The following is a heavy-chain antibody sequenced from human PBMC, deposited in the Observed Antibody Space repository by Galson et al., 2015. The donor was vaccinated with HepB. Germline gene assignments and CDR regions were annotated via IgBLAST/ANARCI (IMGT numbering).Heavy chain of an antibody. CDR2: IDPSDSYT. J-gene: IGHJ4*02. V-gene: IGHV5-10-1*01. CDR3: ARGSGYYVSGFDY. Sequence: QSGAEVKKPGESLRISCKGSGFRFTSYWITWVRQMPGKGLEWMGRIDPSDSYTNYSPSFQGHVTISADKSISTAYPQWSSLKASDTAMYYCARGSGYYVSGFDYWGQGTLVTVSS. CDR1: GFRFTSYW. D-gene: IGHD3-22*01.